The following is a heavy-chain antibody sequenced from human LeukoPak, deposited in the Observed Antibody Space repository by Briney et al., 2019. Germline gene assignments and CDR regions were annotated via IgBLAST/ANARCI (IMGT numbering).Heavy chain of an antibody. CDR3: ARGLRQDYYGSGSYTMDV. V-gene: IGHV1-18*01. Sequence: ASVKVSCKASGYTFTSYGISWVRQAPGQGLEWMGWISAYNGNTNCAQKLQGRVTMTTDTSTSTAYMELRSLRSDDTAVYYCARGLRQDYYGSGSYTMDVWGQGTTVTVSS. D-gene: IGHD3-10*01. CDR2: ISAYNGNT. J-gene: IGHJ6*02. CDR1: GYTFTSYG.